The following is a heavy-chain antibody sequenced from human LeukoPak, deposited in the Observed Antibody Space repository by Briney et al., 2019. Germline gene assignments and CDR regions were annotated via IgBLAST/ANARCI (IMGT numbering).Heavy chain of an antibody. V-gene: IGHV3-9*01. CDR3: AKDIRRYYDSSGHYDF. D-gene: IGHD3-22*01. CDR2: ISWNSGSI. Sequence: GGSLRLSCAASGFTFDDYAMHWVRQAPGKGLEWVSGISWNSGSIGYADSVKGRLTISRDNAKNSLYLQMNSLRAEDTALYYCAKDIRRYYDSSGHYDFWGQGTLVTVSS. CDR1: GFTFDDYA. J-gene: IGHJ4*02.